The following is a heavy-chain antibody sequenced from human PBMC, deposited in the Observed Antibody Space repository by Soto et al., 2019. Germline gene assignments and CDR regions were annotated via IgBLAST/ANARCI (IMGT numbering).Heavy chain of an antibody. Sequence: EVQLEESGGGLVQPGRSLRLSCAASGLNFENYAMHWVRQVPGKGLEWVSGINWNSGNIVYADSVKGRFTISRDNTKNSLYLQMNSLRAEDTALYYCAKGDYGDWYFDLWGRGTLVTVSS. CDR2: INWNSGNI. D-gene: IGHD4-17*01. CDR3: AKGDYGDWYFDL. J-gene: IGHJ2*01. V-gene: IGHV3-9*01. CDR1: GLNFENYA.